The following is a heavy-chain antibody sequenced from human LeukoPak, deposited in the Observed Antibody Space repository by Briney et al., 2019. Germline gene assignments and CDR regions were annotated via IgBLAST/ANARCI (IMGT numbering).Heavy chain of an antibody. V-gene: IGHV3-33*01. Sequence: GGSLRLSCAPSGFTFSRYCMHWVRQAPGKGLEWVAVIWYDGSNKYYADSVKGRFTISRDNSKNTLYLQMKSVRDEDMDVCYSARGAEQQSREYYFDCWGQGTLVTVSS. CDR3: ARGAEQQSREYYFDC. CDR2: IWYDGSNK. J-gene: IGHJ4*01. D-gene: IGHD6-13*01. CDR1: GFTFSRYC.